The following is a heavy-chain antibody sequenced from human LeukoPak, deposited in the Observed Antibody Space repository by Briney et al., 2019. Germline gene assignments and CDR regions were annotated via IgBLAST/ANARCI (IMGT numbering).Heavy chain of an antibody. D-gene: IGHD1-26*01. CDR1: GFTFSDCS. V-gene: IGHV3-73*01. J-gene: IGHJ5*02. CDR3: TRDAGTYNWLDP. Sequence: GGSLKLSCPASGFTFSDCSIHWVRQASGKGLEWVGLIDKKTKNYETAYAASVRGRFTISRDDSQNTAYLQMYSLETEDTALYYCTRDAGTYNWLDPWGQGTLVTVSS. CDR2: IDKKTKNYET.